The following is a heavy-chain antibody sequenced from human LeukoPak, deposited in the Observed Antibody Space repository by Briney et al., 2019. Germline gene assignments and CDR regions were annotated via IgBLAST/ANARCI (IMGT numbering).Heavy chain of an antibody. CDR2: ISAGSSNT. CDR3: AKETSGYCDGGACYSFHFFDY. CDR1: GFIFASYG. J-gene: IGHJ4*02. Sequence: GGSLRLSCSASGFIFASYGMNWVRQAPGSGLQWVAYISAGSSNTFYADSVKGRFTISRDNSKNMLFLQMNSLRVEDTAIYYCAKETSGYCDGGACYSFHFFDYWGQGILVTVSS. D-gene: IGHD2-15*01. V-gene: IGHV3-48*01.